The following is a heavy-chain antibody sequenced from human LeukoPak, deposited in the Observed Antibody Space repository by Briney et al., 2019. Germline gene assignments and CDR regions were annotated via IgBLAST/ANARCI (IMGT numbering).Heavy chain of an antibody. CDR2: IGGSVGGA. V-gene: IGHV3-23*01. CDR1: GFIFSTYA. CDR3: AKKGCISISCYNNF. J-gene: IGHJ4*02. Sequence: LPGGSLRLSCEASGFIFSTYAMSWVRQAPGKGLEWVSSIGGSVGGAFYADSVKGRFTISRDNSKKRLYLQMNNLRAADTAIYYCAKKGCISISCYNNFWGQGTLVTVSS. D-gene: IGHD2-2*02.